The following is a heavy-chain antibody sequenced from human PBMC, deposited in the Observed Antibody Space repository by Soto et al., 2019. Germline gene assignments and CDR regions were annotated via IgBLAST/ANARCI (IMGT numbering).Heavy chain of an antibody. D-gene: IGHD6-13*01. V-gene: IGHV3-23*01. Sequence: EVQLLEAGGGLVQPGGSLRLSCAASGLTFSSYAMSWVRQAPGKGLEWVSAISGSGGSTYYADSVKGRFTISRDNSKNSLYLQMNSLRAEDTAVYYCAKAGAYSSSWSFDYWGQGTLVTVSS. CDR1: GLTFSSYA. CDR3: AKAGAYSSSWSFDY. J-gene: IGHJ4*02. CDR2: ISGSGGST.